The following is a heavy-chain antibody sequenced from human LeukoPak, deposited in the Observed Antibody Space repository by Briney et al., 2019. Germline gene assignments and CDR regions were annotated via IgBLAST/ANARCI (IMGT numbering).Heavy chain of an antibody. CDR1: GFTVSSNE. D-gene: IGHD5-12*01. J-gene: IGHJ4*02. CDR2: ISGGST. CDR3: AKDSQGYSGYDY. Sequence: GGSLRLSCAASGFTVSSNEMSWVRQAPGKGLEWVSSISGGSTYYADFVKGRFTISRDNSKNTLYLQMNSLRAEDTAVYYCAKDSQGYSGYDYWGQGTLVTVSS. V-gene: IGHV3-38-3*01.